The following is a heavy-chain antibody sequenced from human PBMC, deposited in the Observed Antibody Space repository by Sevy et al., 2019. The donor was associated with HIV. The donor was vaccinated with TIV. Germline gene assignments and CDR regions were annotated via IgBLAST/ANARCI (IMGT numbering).Heavy chain of an antibody. CDR1: GGSISSYY. CDR2: IYYSGST. D-gene: IGHD5-12*01. CDR3: AREAVGGYDSVPYYYMDV. Sequence: SETLSLTCTVSGGSISSYYWSWIRQPPGKGLEWIGYIYYSGSTNYNPSLKSRVTISVDTSKNQFSLKLSSVTAADTAVYYCAREAVGGYDSVPYYYMDVWGKGTTVTVSS. V-gene: IGHV4-59*01. J-gene: IGHJ6*03.